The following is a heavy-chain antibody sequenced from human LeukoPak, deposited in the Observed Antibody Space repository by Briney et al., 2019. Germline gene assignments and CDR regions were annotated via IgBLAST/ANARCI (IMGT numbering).Heavy chain of an antibody. CDR3: ARSYDSSGYRKGRAFDI. D-gene: IGHD3-22*01. CDR1: GFTFSSYA. J-gene: IGHJ3*02. Sequence: GGSLRLSCAASGFTFSSYAMHWVRQAPGKGLEWVAVISYDGSNKYYADSVKGRFTISRDNSKNTLYLQMNSLRAEDTAVYYCARSYDSSGYRKGRAFDIWGQGTMVTVSS. V-gene: IGHV3-30-3*01. CDR2: ISYDGSNK.